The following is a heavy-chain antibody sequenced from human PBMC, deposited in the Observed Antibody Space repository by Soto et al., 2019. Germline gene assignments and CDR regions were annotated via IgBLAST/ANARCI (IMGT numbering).Heavy chain of an antibody. V-gene: IGHV1-69*13. Sequence: SVKVSCKASGGTFSSYAISWVRQAPGQGLEWMGGIIPIFGTANYAQKFQGRVTITADESTSTAYMELSSLRSEDTAVYYCASSRYSSGWTHYCYYYGMDVWGQGTTVTVSS. CDR3: ASSRYSSGWTHYCYYYGMDV. J-gene: IGHJ6*02. D-gene: IGHD6-19*01. CDR2: IIPIFGTA. CDR1: GGTFSSYA.